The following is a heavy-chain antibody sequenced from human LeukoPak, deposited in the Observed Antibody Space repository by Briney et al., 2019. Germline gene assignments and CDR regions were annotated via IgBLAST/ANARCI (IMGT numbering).Heavy chain of an antibody. CDR3: ARVSPYYDGSGYYAN. D-gene: IGHD3-22*01. V-gene: IGHV3-53*01. J-gene: IGHJ4*02. CDR1: GFTFSSYA. Sequence: PGGSLRLSCAASGFTFSSYAMHWVRQAPGKGLEWVSVIYRGGSTYYADSVKGRFTISRDNSKSTLYLQINSLRAEDTAVYYCARVSPYYDGSGYYANWGQGTLVIVSS. CDR2: IYRGGST.